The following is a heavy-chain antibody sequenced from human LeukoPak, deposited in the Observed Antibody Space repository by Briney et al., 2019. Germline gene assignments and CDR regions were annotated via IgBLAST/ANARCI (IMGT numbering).Heavy chain of an antibody. CDR3: ARVDYGDYGDWFDP. J-gene: IGHJ5*02. CDR2: INHSGST. D-gene: IGHD4-17*01. CDR1: GGSFSGYY. Sequence: RPSETLSLTCAVYGGSFSGYYWSWIRQPPGKGLEWIGEINHSGSTNYTPSLKSRVTISVDTSKNQFSLKLSSVTAADAAVYYCARVDYGDYGDWFDPWGQGTLVTVSS. V-gene: IGHV4-34*01.